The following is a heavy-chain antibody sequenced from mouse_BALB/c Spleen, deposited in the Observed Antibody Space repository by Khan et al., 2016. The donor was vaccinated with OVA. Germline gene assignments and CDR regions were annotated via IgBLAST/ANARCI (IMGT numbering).Heavy chain of an antibody. Sequence: DVQLVESGGGLVKPGGSLKLSCAASGFTFSSYAMSWVRQTPEKRLEWVATISSGDTYTYYPDSVKGRFTISRDNAKNTLYLQMSSLRSEATAMYYCARPPITTVVATSYWFFDVWGAGTTVTVST. V-gene: IGHV5-9-3*01. CDR2: ISSGDTYT. D-gene: IGHD1-1*01. CDR3: ARPPITTVVATSYWFFDV. CDR1: GFTFSSYA. J-gene: IGHJ1*01.